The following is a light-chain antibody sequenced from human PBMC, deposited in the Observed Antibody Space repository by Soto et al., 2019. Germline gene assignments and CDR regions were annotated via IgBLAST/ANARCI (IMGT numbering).Light chain of an antibody. CDR3: QQRSNWAQT. CDR1: QSITNW. J-gene: IGKJ1*01. V-gene: IGKV1-5*03. Sequence: DIQMTQSPATLSASVGDSVTITCRASQSITNWLAWYQLKPGKAPKLLIHEASNLHSGIPARFSGSGSGTDFTLTISSLEPEDFAVYYCQQRSNWAQTFGQGTKVDIK. CDR2: EAS.